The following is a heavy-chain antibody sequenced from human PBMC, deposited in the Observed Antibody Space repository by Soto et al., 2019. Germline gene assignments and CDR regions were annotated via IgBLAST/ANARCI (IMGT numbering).Heavy chain of an antibody. CDR3: ARDRGQLGYCSGGSCPTGI. D-gene: IGHD2-15*01. J-gene: IGHJ3*02. Sequence: GSVKVSCKASGYTFTSYGISWVRQAPGQGLEWMGWISAYNGNTNYAQKLQGRVTMTTDTSTSTAYMELRSLRSDDTAVYYCARDRGQLGYCSGGSCPTGIWGQGTMVTVSS. V-gene: IGHV1-18*04. CDR1: GYTFTSYG. CDR2: ISAYNGNT.